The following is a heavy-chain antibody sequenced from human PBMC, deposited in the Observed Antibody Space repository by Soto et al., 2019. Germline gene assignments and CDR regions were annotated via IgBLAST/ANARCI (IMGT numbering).Heavy chain of an antibody. CDR1: GYTFTSYA. CDR3: ARPYSSSWLDNWYFDL. J-gene: IGHJ2*01. CDR2: INAGNGNT. D-gene: IGHD6-13*01. V-gene: IGHV1-3*01. Sequence: QVQLVQSGAEVKKPGASVKVSCKASGYTFTSYAMHWVRQAPGQRLEWMGWINAGNGNTKYSQKFQGRVTITRDTSASTAYMELSSLRSEDTAVYYCARPYSSSWLDNWYFDLWGRGTLVTVSS.